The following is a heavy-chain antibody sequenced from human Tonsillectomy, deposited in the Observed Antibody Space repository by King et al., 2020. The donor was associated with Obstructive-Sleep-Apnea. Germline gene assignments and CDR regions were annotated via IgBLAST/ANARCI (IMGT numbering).Heavy chain of an antibody. CDR1: GYTFTDYE. CDR3: ARAAIKVFLGFDP. Sequence: QLVQSGAEVKEPGASVRLSCKASGYTFTDYEIYWVRQAPGQRLEWIGLINGGNGNTEYSQRFQGRVTITRDTSASTSYMELSSLRSEDTAVYFCARAAIKVFLGFDPWGQGTLVTVS. CDR2: INGGNGNT. V-gene: IGHV1-3*01. D-gene: IGHD3-3*01. J-gene: IGHJ5*02.